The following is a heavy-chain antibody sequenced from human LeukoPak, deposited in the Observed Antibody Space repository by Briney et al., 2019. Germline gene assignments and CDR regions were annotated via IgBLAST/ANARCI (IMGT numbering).Heavy chain of an antibody. CDR3: ARDYWWNYDY. CDR2: ISYDGSNK. Sequence: GGSLRLSCAASGFTFSSYAMHWVRQAPGKGLEWVAVISYDGSNKYYADSVKGRFTISRDNSKNTLYLQMNSLRAEDTAIYYCARDYWWNYDYWGQGTLVTVSS. CDR1: GFTFSSYA. D-gene: IGHD1-7*01. V-gene: IGHV3-30-3*01. J-gene: IGHJ4*02.